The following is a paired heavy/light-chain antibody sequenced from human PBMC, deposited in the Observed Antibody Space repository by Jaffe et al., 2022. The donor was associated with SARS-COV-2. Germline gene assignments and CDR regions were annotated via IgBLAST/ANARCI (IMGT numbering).Light chain of an antibody. CDR1: QSVLYRSNNENY. CDR2: WAS. V-gene: IGKV4-1*01. CDR3: QQYLSTPYT. J-gene: IGKJ2*01. Sequence: DIVMTQSPDSLAVSLGERATINCKSSQSVLYRSNNENYLAWYRQKPGQPPNLLIYWASNRESGVPDRFSGSGSGTNFTLTISSLQAEDVAVYFCQQYLSTPYTFGQGTKLEIK.
Heavy chain of an antibody. Sequence: QVQLQESGPGLVKPSETLSLTCTVSGGSMNNYYFNWIRQPPGKGLEWIGYVYYTGRSTNYNPSLNRRVTMSVDTSKNQFSLNLSSVTAADTAIYYCARGAVGAPRPLDWGQGVLVTVSS. CDR3: ARGAVGAPRPLD. J-gene: IGHJ4*02. CDR1: GGSMNNYY. CDR2: VYYTGRST. V-gene: IGHV4-59*01. D-gene: IGHD1-26*01.